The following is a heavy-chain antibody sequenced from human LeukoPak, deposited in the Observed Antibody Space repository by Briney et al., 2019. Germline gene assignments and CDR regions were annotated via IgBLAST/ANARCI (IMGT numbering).Heavy chain of an antibody. V-gene: IGHV7-4-1*02. Sequence: GASVKVSCKASGYTFTSYAMNWVRQAPGQGLEWMGWINTNTGNPTYAQGFTGRFIFSLDTSVSTAYLQISSLKAEDTAVYYCARADRPNYSSSWYYFDYWAREPWSPSPQ. J-gene: IGHJ4*02. CDR1: GYTFTSYA. D-gene: IGHD6-13*01. CDR2: INTNTGNP. CDR3: ARADRPNYSSSWYYFDY.